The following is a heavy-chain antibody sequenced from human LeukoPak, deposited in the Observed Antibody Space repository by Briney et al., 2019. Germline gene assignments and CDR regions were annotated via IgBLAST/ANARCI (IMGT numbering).Heavy chain of an antibody. CDR1: GGSISSYY. CDR2: IYYSGST. CDR3: ARAPDYGDYVTWYFDL. V-gene: IGHV4-59*08. Sequence: SETLSLTCTVSGGSISSYYWSWIRQPPGKGLDWIGYIYYSGSTNYNPSLKSRVTISVDTSKNQFSLKLSSVTAADTAVYYCARAPDYGDYVTWYFDLWGRGTLVTVSS. J-gene: IGHJ2*01. D-gene: IGHD4-17*01.